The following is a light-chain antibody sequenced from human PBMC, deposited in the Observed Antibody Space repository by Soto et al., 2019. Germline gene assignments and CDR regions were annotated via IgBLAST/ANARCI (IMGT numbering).Light chain of an antibody. CDR1: QNITTW. CDR3: QQSYSTLTWT. Sequence: DIQMTQSPSTLSASVGYTVTITCRASQNITTWLAWYLQKPGKSPKLLIYKASTLETGAPSRFSGSGSGTEFTLTIRSLQPDEFATYYCQQSYSTLTWTFGQGTKVDI. J-gene: IGKJ1*01. CDR2: KAS. V-gene: IGKV1-5*03.